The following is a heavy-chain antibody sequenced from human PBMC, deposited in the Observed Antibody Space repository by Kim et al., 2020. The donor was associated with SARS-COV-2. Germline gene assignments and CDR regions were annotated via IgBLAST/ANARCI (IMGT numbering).Heavy chain of an antibody. D-gene: IGHD1-20*01. V-gene: IGHV4-34*01. J-gene: IGHJ5*02. CDR1: GGSFSGYY. CDR3: ARGLYNGAVYNWFDP. CDR2: INHSGST. Sequence: SETLSLTCAVYGGSFSGYYWSWIRQPPGKGLEWIGEINHSGSTNYNPSLKSRVTISVDTSKNQFSLKLSSVTAADTAVYYCARGLYNGAVYNWFDPWGQGTLVTVSS.